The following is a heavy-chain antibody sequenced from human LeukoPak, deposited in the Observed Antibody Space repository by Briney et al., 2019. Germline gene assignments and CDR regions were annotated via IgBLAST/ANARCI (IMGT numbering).Heavy chain of an antibody. CDR1: GFTFSSYG. V-gene: IGHV3-33*01. J-gene: IGHJ6*02. CDR3: ARARSYGPYYYGMDV. D-gene: IGHD5-18*01. Sequence: GGSLRLSCAASGFTFSSYGMHWVRQAPGKGLEWVAVIWYDGSNKYYADSVKGRFTISRDNSKNTLYLQMNSLRAEDTAVYYCARARSYGPYYYGMDVWGQGTTVTVSS. CDR2: IWYDGSNK.